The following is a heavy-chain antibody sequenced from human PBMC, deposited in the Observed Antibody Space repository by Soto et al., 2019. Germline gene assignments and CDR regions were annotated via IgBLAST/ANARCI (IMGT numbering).Heavy chain of an antibody. Sequence: QVQLQQWGAGLLKPSETLSLTCAVYGGSFSGYYWSWIRQPPGKGLEWIGEINHSGSTNYNPSLKSRVTISVDTSKNQFSLKLSSVTAADTAVYYCARGHTFYYYYYGMDVWGQGTKVTVSS. CDR1: GGSFSGYY. D-gene: IGHD2-2*02. CDR3: ARGHTFYYYYYGMDV. CDR2: INHSGST. J-gene: IGHJ6*02. V-gene: IGHV4-34*01.